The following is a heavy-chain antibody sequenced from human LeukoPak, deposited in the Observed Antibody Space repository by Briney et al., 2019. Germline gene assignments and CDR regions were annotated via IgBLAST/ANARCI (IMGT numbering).Heavy chain of an antibody. J-gene: IGHJ4*02. CDR3: ASLAARDFDY. V-gene: IGHV3-33*01. D-gene: IGHD6-6*01. CDR1: GFTFSSYG. Sequence: GGPLRLSCAASGFTFSSYGMHWVRQAPGKGLEWVAVIWYDGSNKYYADSVKGRFTISRDNSKNTLYLQMNSLRAEDTAVYYCASLAARDFDYWGQGTLVTVSS. CDR2: IWYDGSNK.